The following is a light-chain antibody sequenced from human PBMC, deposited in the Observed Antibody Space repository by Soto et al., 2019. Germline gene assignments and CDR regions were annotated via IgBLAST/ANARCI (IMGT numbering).Light chain of an antibody. J-gene: IGKJ1*01. CDR3: XXGTHWPWT. V-gene: IGKV2-30*02. CDR2: EVS. CDR1: QSLIHSDGSTY. Sequence: DVVMTQSPLSLPVTLGQPASISCRSSQSLIHSDGSTYLNWFQQRPGQSPRRLIYEVSDRDSGVXDXXSGSGSGTDFTLKISRVEAEDVXXYXXXXGTHWPWTFGQGTEVEIK.